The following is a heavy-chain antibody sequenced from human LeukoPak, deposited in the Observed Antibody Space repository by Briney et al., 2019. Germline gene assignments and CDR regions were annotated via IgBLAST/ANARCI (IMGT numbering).Heavy chain of an antibody. CDR3: ARQYSSSSYFDY. CDR2: VYYSGRT. D-gene: IGHD6-6*01. Sequence: SETLSLTCSVSGDSISSYYWTWIRQPPGKGLEWIGHVYYSGRTNHNPTLESRVTISVDTSKNQFSLNLTSVTAADTAVYYCARQYSSSSYFDYWGQGTLVTVSS. V-gene: IGHV4-59*08. J-gene: IGHJ4*02. CDR1: GDSISSYY.